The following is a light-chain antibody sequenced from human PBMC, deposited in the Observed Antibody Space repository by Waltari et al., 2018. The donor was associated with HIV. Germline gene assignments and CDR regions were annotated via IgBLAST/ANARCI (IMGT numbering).Light chain of an antibody. CDR3: QQYGSSYT. Sequence: EVVLTQSPGTLSLSPGERVTLFCRASQNVGSSSLAWYQQKPGQAPRLLIYGASSRATGTPERFSGGGSGTDFTLTISRLEPEDFAMYYCQQYGSSYTFGQGTKLEIK. CDR2: GAS. J-gene: IGKJ2*01. V-gene: IGKV3-20*01. CDR1: QNVGSSS.